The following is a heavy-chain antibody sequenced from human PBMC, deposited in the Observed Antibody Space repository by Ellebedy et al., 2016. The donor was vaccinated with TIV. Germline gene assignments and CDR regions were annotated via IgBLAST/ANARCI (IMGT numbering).Heavy chain of an antibody. CDR3: VRGYCSSDNCQRPY. CDR2: TNRDGSDK. V-gene: IGHV3-7*01. J-gene: IGHJ4*02. Sequence: GESLKISCAASGFTFNYFWMNWVRQTPGKGLEWVANTNRDGSDKYYVDSVKGRFTISRDNAKNTLYLQMNNVRAEDTAIYYCVRGYCSSDNCQRPYWGQGTPVTVSS. D-gene: IGHD2-15*01. CDR1: GFTFNYFW.